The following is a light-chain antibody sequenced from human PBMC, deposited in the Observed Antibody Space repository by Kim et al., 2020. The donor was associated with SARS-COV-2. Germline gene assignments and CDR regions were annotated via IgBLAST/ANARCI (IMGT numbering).Light chain of an antibody. J-gene: IGLJ3*02. CDR2: EVN. Sequence: GHSVTISCPGTSSDVGGYNYVSWYQQHPGKAPKLMIYEVNKRPSGVPDRFSGSKSGNTASLTVSGLQAEDEADYYCSSYAGSNTWVFGGGTQLTVL. CDR1: SSDVGGYNY. V-gene: IGLV2-8*01. CDR3: SSYAGSNTWV.